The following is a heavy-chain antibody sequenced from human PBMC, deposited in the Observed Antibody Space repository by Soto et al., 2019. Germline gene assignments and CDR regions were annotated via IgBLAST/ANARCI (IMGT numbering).Heavy chain of an antibody. CDR1: GFTFSGHW. D-gene: IGHD2-2*01. CDR3: AREAGYCSRTSCYRRAFDT. V-gene: IGHV3-74*03. J-gene: IGHJ3*02. Sequence: EVQLVESGGDLVQPGGSLRLSCADSGFTFSGHWMHWVRHVPGKGLEWVSRINTDGGSSAYADSVKGRFTISRDNAKNTLYLQMKGLRADDTAVYYCAREAGYCSRTSCYRRAFDTWGQGTTVTVSS. CDR2: INTDGGSS.